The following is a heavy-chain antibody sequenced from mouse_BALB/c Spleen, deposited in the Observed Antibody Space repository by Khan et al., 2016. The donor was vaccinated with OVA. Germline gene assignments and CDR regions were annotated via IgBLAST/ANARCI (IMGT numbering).Heavy chain of an antibody. V-gene: IGHV3-2*02. Sequence: EVQLAESGPGLVKPSQSLSLTCTVTGYSITSDYAWNWIRQFPGNKLEWMGHISYSGNTKYNPSLKSRISITRDTSKNQFFLQLNSVTTEDTATYYCARIYGGDFDYWGQGTTLTVSS. J-gene: IGHJ2*01. CDR2: ISYSGNT. D-gene: IGHD1-1*01. CDR3: ARIYGGDFDY. CDR1: GYSITSDYA.